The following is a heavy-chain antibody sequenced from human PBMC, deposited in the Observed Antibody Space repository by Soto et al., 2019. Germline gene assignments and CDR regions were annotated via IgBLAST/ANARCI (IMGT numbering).Heavy chain of an antibody. CDR3: ARDAAIGMNDY. CDR2: ISAYNGNK. V-gene: IGHV1-18*01. Sequence: QVQLVQSGAEVKKPGASVKVSCKASGYTFTSYGISWLRQAPGQGLEWMGWISAYNGNKKYAQKVQGRVTMTTDTSTTTAYMEVRSLRSDDTAVYSCARDAAIGMNDYWGQGTLVTVSS. D-gene: IGHD1-20*01. CDR1: GYTFTSYG. J-gene: IGHJ4*02.